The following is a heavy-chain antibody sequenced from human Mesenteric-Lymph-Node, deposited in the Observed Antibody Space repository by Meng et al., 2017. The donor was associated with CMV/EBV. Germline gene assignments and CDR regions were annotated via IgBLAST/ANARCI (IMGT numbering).Heavy chain of an antibody. D-gene: IGHD6-13*01. CDR2: IRYDGNNK. CDR3: AKRFFSASWYYAFEI. J-gene: IGHJ3*02. Sequence: GGSLRLSCAASGFTFSSYGMHWVRQAPGKGLEWVAFIRYDGNNKYYADSVKGRFTISRDNFRNTLDLQMNTLRTEDTAVYYCAKRFFSASWYYAFEIWGQGTVVTVSS. CDR1: GFTFSSYG. V-gene: IGHV3-30*02.